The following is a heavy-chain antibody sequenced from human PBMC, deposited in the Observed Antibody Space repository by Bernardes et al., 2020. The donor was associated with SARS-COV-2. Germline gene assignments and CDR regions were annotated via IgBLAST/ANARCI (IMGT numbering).Heavy chain of an antibody. CDR2: ISSSSSYI. CDR1: GFTFSSYS. J-gene: IGHJ4*02. V-gene: IGHV3-21*01. CDR3: ARIYSTSSFDFDY. D-gene: IGHD6-6*01. Sequence: GGSLRLSCAASGFTFSSYSMNWVRQAPGKGLEWVSSISSSSSYIYYADSVKGRFTISRDNAKNSLFMEMNTLRAEDTAVYYCARIYSTSSFDFDYWGQGTLVTVSS.